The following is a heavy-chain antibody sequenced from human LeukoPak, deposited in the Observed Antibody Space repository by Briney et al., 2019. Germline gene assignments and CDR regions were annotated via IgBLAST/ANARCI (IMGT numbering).Heavy chain of an antibody. J-gene: IGHJ4*02. CDR1: GYSFTSYW. D-gene: IGHD5-12*01. CDR3: ARHLLSFGVGYDLDY. V-gene: IGHV5-51*01. Sequence: GESLKISCKGSGYSFTSYWIGWVRQMPGKGLEWMGIIYPGDSDTRYSPSFQGQVTISADKSISTAYLQWSSLKASDTAMYYCARHLLSFGVGYDLDYWGQGTLVTVPS. CDR2: IYPGDSDT.